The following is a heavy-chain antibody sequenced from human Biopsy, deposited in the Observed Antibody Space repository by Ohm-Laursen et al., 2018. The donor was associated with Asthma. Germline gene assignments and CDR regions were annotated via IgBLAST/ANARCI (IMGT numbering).Heavy chain of an antibody. Sequence: SLRLSCSATRFTYEMHWVRQAPGKGLEWVAVISYDGSSIYYADSVKGRFSISRDNSKNTLSLQMNSLTAEDTAVYYCAREGVAGTHIEDWGQGTLVTVSS. CDR1: RFTYE. D-gene: IGHD6-19*01. V-gene: IGHV3-30-3*01. J-gene: IGHJ4*02. CDR3: AREGVAGTHIED. CDR2: ISYDGSSI.